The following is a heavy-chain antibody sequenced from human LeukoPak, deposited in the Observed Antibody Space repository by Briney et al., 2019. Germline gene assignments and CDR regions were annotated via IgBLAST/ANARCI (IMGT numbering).Heavy chain of an antibody. Sequence: SETLSLTCTVSAYSISSGFYWGWIRQPPGKGLEWIGSIYHSGSTYYNPSLKSRVTISVDTSKNQFSLKLSSVTAADTAVYYCARSRGGFWGQGTLVTVSS. CDR3: ARSRGGF. CDR2: IYHSGST. J-gene: IGHJ4*02. V-gene: IGHV4-38-2*02. CDR1: AYSISSGFY.